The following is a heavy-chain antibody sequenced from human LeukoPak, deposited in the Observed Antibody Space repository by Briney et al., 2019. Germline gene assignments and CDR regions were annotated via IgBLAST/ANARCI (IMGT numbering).Heavy chain of an antibody. CDR2: IIPIFGTA. CDR3: ARDRGCSSTSCYESPSDY. D-gene: IGHD2-2*01. V-gene: IGHV1-69*05. Sequence: ASVKVSCKASGGTFSSYAISWVRQAPGQGLEWMGRIIPIFGTASYAQKFQGRVTITTDESTSTAYMELSSLRSEDTAVYYCARDRGCSSTSCYESPSDYWGQGTLVTVSA. J-gene: IGHJ4*02. CDR1: GGTFSSYA.